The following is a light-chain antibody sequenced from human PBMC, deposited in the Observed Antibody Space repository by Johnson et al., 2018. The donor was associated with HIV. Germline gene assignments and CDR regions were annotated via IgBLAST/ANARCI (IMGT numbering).Light chain of an antibody. V-gene: IGLV1-51*02. J-gene: IGLJ1*01. CDR2: ENN. Sequence: QSVLTQPPSVSAAPGQKVTISCSGSSSNIGNNYVSWYQQLPGTAPKVLIYENNKRPSGIPDRFSGSKSGTSATLGITGLQTGDEADYYCGTWDTRLNGYVFGTGTKVTVL. CDR1: SSNIGNNY. CDR3: GTWDTRLNGYV.